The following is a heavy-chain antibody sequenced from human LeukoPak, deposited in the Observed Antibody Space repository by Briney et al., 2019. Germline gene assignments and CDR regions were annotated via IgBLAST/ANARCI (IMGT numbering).Heavy chain of an antibody. CDR2: IYPGDSDT. Sequence: GESLKISCKGSGYSFTSYWIGWVRQMPGKGLEGMGIIYPGDSDTRYSPSFQGQVTISADKSISTAYLQWSSLKASDTAMYYCARLLRGVPAARKTGGNWFDPWGQGTLVTVSS. V-gene: IGHV5-51*01. D-gene: IGHD2-2*01. J-gene: IGHJ5*02. CDR3: ARLLRGVPAARKTGGNWFDP. CDR1: GYSFTSYW.